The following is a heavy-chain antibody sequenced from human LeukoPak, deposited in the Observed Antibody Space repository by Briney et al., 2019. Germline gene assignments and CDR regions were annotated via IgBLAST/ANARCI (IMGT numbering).Heavy chain of an antibody. CDR3: ARITFSSGSYYFDY. CDR1: EYTFTCYD. CDR2: MNPNSGNT. Sequence: ASVKVSCKASEYTFTCYDINWVRQATGQGLEWMGWMNPNSGNTGYAQKFQGRVTMTRNTSISTAYMELSSLRSEDTAVYYCARITFSSGSYYFDYWGQGTLVTVSS. V-gene: IGHV1-8*01. J-gene: IGHJ4*02. D-gene: IGHD3-10*01.